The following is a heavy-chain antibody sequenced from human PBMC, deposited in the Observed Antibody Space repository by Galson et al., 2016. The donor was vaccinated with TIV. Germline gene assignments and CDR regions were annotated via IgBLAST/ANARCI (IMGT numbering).Heavy chain of an antibody. V-gene: IGHV3-30*04. Sequence: WVRQAPGKGLEWVAIISFDGRNEDYSDSAKGRFSISRDNSKNTLYLQMNSLRPEDTAVYFCARERTSVVGRSLDYWGQGTLVTVSS. CDR3: ARERTSVVGRSLDY. CDR2: ISFDGRNE. J-gene: IGHJ4*02. D-gene: IGHD5/OR15-5a*01.